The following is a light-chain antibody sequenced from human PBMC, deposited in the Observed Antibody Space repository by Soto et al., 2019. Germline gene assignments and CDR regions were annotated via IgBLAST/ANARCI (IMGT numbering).Light chain of an antibody. V-gene: IGKV3-20*01. CDR3: QQYGSSPPYT. CDR1: QSVSNNY. CDR2: GSS. J-gene: IGKJ2*01. Sequence: EVVLTQSPGTLSLSPGERASLSCRASQSVSNNYLAWYQQKPGKSPKLLIFGSSDRATGIPDRFSGSGSGTDFTITIRRPEPEYFAVYYCQQYGSSPPYTLGQGTKLEIK.